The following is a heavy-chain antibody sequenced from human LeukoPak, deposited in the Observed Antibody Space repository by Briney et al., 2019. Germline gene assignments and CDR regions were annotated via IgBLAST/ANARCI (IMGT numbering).Heavy chain of an antibody. CDR1: GYSFNNHG. Sequence: ASVKVSCXASGYSFNNHGLSWVRQAPGQGLEWVGWVGAGNGDTHYAQKLQGRVTMTTDTSTNTAYMDLRSLRSDDTAVYYCARASTPYNWYFDLWGRGTLVTVSS. CDR3: ARASTPYNWYFDL. D-gene: IGHD2-15*01. J-gene: IGHJ2*01. V-gene: IGHV1-18*01. CDR2: VGAGNGDT.